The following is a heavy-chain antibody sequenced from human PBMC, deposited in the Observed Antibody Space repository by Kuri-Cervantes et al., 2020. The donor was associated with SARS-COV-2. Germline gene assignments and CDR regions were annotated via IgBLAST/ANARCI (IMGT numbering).Heavy chain of an antibody. J-gene: IGHJ5*02. CDR2: INHTGSA. CDR3: ARQMMSSITIFGVVITRNWFDP. V-gene: IGHV4-34*01. D-gene: IGHD3-3*01. Sequence: GSLRLSCAVYGGSFSDYYWTWIRQPPGKGLEWIGEINHTGSANYNPSLKSRVTISVDTSKKQFSLKLSSVTAADTAVYYCARQMMSSITIFGVVITRNWFDPWGQGTLVTVSS. CDR1: GGSFSDYY.